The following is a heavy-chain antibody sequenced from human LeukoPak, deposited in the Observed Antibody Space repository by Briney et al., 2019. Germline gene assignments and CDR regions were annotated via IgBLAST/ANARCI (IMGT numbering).Heavy chain of an antibody. V-gene: IGHV1-2*02. CDR2: INPDSGAT. Sequence: ASVKVSCKASGNTFSGYYVHWVRLAPGQGLEWMGWINPDSGATDYGDKFQGRLTMTRDTSISTAYMELSRLRSDDTALYCCASDYGANWFDPWGQGTLVTVSS. CDR3: ASDYGANWFDP. CDR1: GNTFSGYY. J-gene: IGHJ5*02. D-gene: IGHD4-17*01.